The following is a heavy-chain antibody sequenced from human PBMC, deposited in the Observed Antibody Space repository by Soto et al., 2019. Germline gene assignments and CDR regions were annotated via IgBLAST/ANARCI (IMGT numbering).Heavy chain of an antibody. D-gene: IGHD2-15*01. CDR3: AKDLGYCSGGSCYSFWFDP. J-gene: IGHJ5*02. V-gene: IGHV3-23*01. CDR2: ISGSGGST. Sequence: PGGSLRLSCAASGFTFSSYAMSWVRQAPGKGLEWASAISGSGGSTYYADSVKGRFTISRDNSKNTLYLQMNSLRAEDTAVYYCAKDLGYCSGGSCYSFWFDPWGQGTLVTVSS. CDR1: GFTFSSYA.